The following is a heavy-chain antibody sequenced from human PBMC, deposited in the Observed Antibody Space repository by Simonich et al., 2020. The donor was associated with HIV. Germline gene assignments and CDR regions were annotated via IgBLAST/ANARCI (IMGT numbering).Heavy chain of an antibody. CDR2: ITYSGKT. CDR1: GGSFSGYY. D-gene: IGHD3-10*01. CDR3: AREVGYYPPQLEENNAFDI. J-gene: IGHJ3*02. V-gene: IGHV4-34*01. Sequence: QVQLQQWGAGLLKPSETLSLTCAVYGGSFSGYYWSWIRQPPGKGLEWIGEITYSGKTKYKPSHKSRGTISINTSKKQFSLRLNSVTAADTAVYYCAREVGYYPPQLEENNAFDIWGQGTMVTVSS.